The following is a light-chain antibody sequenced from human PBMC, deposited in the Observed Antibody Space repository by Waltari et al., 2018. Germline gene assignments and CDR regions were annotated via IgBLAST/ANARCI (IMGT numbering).Light chain of an antibody. V-gene: IGLV1-44*01. J-gene: IGLJ2*01. CDR2: SNN. Sequence: QPVLTQPPSTSGTPGQRVTISCSGSSSNIGSNTVNWYQQLPGAAPKLLSYSNNQRPSGVPDRFSGSKSGTSASLAISGLQSEDEADYYCAAWDDSLNAVLFGGGTKLTVL. CDR1: SSNIGSNT. CDR3: AAWDDSLNAVL.